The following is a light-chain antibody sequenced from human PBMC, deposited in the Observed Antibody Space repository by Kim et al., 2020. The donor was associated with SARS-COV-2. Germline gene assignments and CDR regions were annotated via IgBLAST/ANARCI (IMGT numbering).Light chain of an antibody. CDR1: SDNVGNQG. CDR3: SAWDFSLSAWV. V-gene: IGLV10-54*01. CDR2: RNN. Sequence: RQTATLTCTGNSDNVGNQGVAWLQQHQGHPPKLLSYRNNNRPSGISERLSASRSGNTASLTITGLQPEDEADYYCSAWDFSLSAWVFGGGTKLTVL. J-gene: IGLJ3*02.